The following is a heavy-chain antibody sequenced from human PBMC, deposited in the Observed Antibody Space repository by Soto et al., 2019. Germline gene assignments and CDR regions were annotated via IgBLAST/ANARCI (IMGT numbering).Heavy chain of an antibody. V-gene: IGHV4-30-4*01. CDR3: ARGDGFIGPSD. D-gene: IGHD2-15*01. CDR1: GGSISRGDYY. Sequence: QVQLQESGPGLVKPSQTLSLTCTVSGGSISRGDYYWSWIRQPPGKDLEWIGYIYYSGSTYYNPSLQSRVTISVDTSKNQFSLKLSSVTAADTAVYYCARGDGFIGPSDWGQGTLVTVSS. CDR2: IYYSGST. J-gene: IGHJ4*02.